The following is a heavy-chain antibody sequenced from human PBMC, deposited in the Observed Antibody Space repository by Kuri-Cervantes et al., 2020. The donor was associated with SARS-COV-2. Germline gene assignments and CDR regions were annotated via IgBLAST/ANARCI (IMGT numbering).Heavy chain of an antibody. D-gene: IGHD2/OR15-2a*01. CDR3: ARDGRWSMAIIDY. Sequence: GESLKISCAASGFTFSSYAIHWVRQAPGKGLEWVAVISYDGSNKYYADSVKGRFTISRDNSKNTLYLQMNSLRAEDTAVYYCARDGRWSMAIIDYWGQGTLVTVSS. CDR1: GFTFSSYA. CDR2: ISYDGSNK. J-gene: IGHJ4*02. V-gene: IGHV3-30-3*01.